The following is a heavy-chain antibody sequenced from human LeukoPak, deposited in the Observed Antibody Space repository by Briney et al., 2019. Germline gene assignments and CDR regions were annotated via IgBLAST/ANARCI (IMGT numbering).Heavy chain of an antibody. CDR3: ARLLEGELGLEDY. Sequence: GGSLRLSCAASGFTFSDAWMSWVRQAPGKGLEWLSTISGFGGGNTYYADSVKGRFTISRDNSKSTVYPQMNSLRAEDTAVYYCARLLEGELGLEDYWGQGTLVTVSS. CDR2: ISGFGGGNT. J-gene: IGHJ4*02. V-gene: IGHV3-23*01. CDR1: GFTFSDAW. D-gene: IGHD7-27*01.